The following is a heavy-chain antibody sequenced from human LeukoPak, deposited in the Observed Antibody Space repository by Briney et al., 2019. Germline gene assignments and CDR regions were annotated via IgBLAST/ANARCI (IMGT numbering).Heavy chain of an antibody. Sequence: SETLPPTRTVSGGSISDSIHSWVWIRQPPGKGLEWIGSIYSSGTTYYNPSLKTRATVFVDTSKNQFSLKLRSVTAADTAVYYCARYRYDPNLFDPRGPGTLFSASS. CDR2: IYSSGTT. CDR3: ARYRYDPNLFDP. V-gene: IGHV4-39*01. CDR1: GGSISDSIHS. J-gene: IGHJ5*02. D-gene: IGHD3-16*02.